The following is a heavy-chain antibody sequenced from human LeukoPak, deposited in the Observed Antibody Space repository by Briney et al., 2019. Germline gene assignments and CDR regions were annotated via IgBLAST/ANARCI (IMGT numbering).Heavy chain of an antibody. J-gene: IGHJ6*02. D-gene: IGHD4-17*01. V-gene: IGHV4-30-4*01. CDR2: IYYSGST. Sequence: SETLSLTCTVSGGSISSGDYYWSWIRQPPGKGLEWTGYIYYSGSTYYNPSLKSRVTISVDTSKNQFSLKLSSVTAADTAVYYCARGRYGDYEPLYYYYGMDVWGQGTTVTVSS. CDR1: GGSISSGDYY. CDR3: ARGRYGDYEPLYYYYGMDV.